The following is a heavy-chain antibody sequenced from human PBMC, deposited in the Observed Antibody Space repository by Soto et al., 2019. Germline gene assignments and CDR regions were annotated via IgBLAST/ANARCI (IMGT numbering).Heavy chain of an antibody. CDR3: VKGDMDTAVVNSPDDFDF. D-gene: IGHD5-18*01. CDR2: ISYDGNNK. V-gene: IGHV3-30*18. J-gene: IGHJ3*01. CDR1: GFIFSDFG. Sequence: SLRLSCEASGFIFSDFGMHWVRQAPGKGLEWVAVISYDGNNKYYAQSVKGRFTISRDNSKNTLFLNMDSLRPEDTAVYHCVKGDMDTAVVNSPDDFDFWGKGTMVNVS.